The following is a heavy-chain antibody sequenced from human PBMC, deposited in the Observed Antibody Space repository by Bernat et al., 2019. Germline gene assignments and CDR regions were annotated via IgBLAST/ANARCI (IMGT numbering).Heavy chain of an antibody. CDR3: ALGRGFCGGDCWDH. Sequence: EVHLVESGGGLVKPGGSLRLSCAASGFTFSHAWMAWIRQAPGKGLEWVGRIKNKIDGGTTDYTAPVKGRFTISRDDSRDTVYLQMNSLKIEDTAVYYCALGRGFCGGDCWDHWGQGTTVTVSS. CDR2: IKNKIDGGTT. D-gene: IGHD2-21*02. CDR1: GFTFSHAW. V-gene: IGHV3-15*01. J-gene: IGHJ4*02.